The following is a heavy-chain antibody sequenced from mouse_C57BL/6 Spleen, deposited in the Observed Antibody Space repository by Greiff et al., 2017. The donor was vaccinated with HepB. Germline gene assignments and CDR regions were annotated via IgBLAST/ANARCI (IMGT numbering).Heavy chain of an antibody. CDR3: ARGGTEWYFDV. J-gene: IGHJ1*03. Sequence: QVQLQQSGAELVMPGASVKLSCKASGYTFTSYWMHWVKQRPGQGLEWIGEIDPSDSYTNYNQKFKGKSTLTVDKSSSTAYMQISSLTSEDSAVYYCARGGTEWYFDVWGTGTTVTVSS. V-gene: IGHV1-69*01. CDR1: GYTFTSYW. CDR2: IDPSDSYT. D-gene: IGHD3-3*01.